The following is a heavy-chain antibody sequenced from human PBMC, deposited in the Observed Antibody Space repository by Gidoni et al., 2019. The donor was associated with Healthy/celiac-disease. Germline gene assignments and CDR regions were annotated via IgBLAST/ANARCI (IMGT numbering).Heavy chain of an antibody. Sequence: QVQLQQWGAGLLKPSETLSLTCAVYGGSFSGSYWSWIRQLPGMGLEWIGEIKHSGSTNYNPPLKSRVTISVDTSKNQFSLKLSSVTAADTAVYYCARGFGFAGIVYYYYYYGMDVWGQGTTVTVSS. D-gene: IGHD3-10*01. CDR3: ARGFGFAGIVYYYYYYGMDV. CDR1: GGSFSGSY. CDR2: IKHSGST. V-gene: IGHV4-34*01. J-gene: IGHJ6*02.